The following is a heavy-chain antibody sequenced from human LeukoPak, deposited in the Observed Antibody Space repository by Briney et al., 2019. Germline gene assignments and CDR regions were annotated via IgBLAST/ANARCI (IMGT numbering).Heavy chain of an antibody. V-gene: IGHV1-2*02. D-gene: IGHD2-2*01. J-gene: IGHJ4*02. Sequence: ASVKVSCKASGYTFTSYYMHWVRQAPGQGLEWMGWINPNSGGTNYAQKFQGRVTMTRDTSISTAYMELSRLRSDDTAVYYCARDPNIVVVPAATIFDYWGQGTLVTVSS. CDR2: INPNSGGT. CDR3: ARDPNIVVVPAATIFDY. CDR1: GYTFTSYY.